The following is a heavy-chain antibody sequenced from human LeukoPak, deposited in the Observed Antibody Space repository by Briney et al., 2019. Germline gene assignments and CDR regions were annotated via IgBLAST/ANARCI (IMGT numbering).Heavy chain of an antibody. CDR1: GFTFSSYA. V-gene: IGHV3-23*01. Sequence: GGSLRLSCAASGFTFSSYAMSWVRQAPGKGLEWVLAISGSGGSTYYADSVKGRFTISRDNSKNTLYLQMNSLRAEDTAVYYCAKGLGITMIVVVITDDPFDYWGQGTLVTVSS. D-gene: IGHD3-22*01. CDR3: AKGLGITMIVVVITDDPFDY. CDR2: ISGSGGST. J-gene: IGHJ4*02.